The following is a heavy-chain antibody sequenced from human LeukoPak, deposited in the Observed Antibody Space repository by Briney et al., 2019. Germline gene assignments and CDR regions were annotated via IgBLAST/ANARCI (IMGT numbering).Heavy chain of an antibody. J-gene: IGHJ4*02. CDR2: IYYSGST. CDR3: ARVYYDSSGYYYDY. D-gene: IGHD3-22*01. Sequence: SETLSLTCAVYGGSFSDYYWSWIRQPPGKGLEWIGYIYYSGSTNYNPSLKSRVTISVDTSKNQFSLKLSSVTAADTAVYYCARVYYDSSGYYYDYWGQGALVTVSS. CDR1: GGSFSDYY. V-gene: IGHV4-59*01.